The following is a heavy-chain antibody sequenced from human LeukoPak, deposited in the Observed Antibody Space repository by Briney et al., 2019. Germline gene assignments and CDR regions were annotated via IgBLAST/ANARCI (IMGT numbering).Heavy chain of an antibody. CDR3: ARSSGSYFGLDY. Sequence: SETLSLTCAVSGYSIRTSNWWGWIRPPPGRGLEWIGYIYYSGSTHYNPSLKSRVTISVDTSKNQFTLRLLTATAAGTAVYFCARSSGSYFGLDYWGQGTLVTVSS. D-gene: IGHD1-26*01. J-gene: IGHJ4*02. CDR1: GYSIRTSNW. V-gene: IGHV4-28*01. CDR2: IYYSGST.